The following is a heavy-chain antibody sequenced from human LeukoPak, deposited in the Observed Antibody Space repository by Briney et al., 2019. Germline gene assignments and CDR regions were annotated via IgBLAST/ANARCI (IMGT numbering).Heavy chain of an antibody. D-gene: IGHD4-23*01. V-gene: IGHV3-74*01. Sequence: HSGGSLRLSCAASGFTFSSYWMHWVRQAPGKGLVWVSRINSDGSSTSYADSVKGRFTISRDNAKNTLYLQMNSLRAGDTAVYYCARVDYGGNWGSFDYWGQGTLVTVSS. CDR2: INSDGSST. CDR1: GFTFSSYW. CDR3: ARVDYGGNWGSFDY. J-gene: IGHJ4*02.